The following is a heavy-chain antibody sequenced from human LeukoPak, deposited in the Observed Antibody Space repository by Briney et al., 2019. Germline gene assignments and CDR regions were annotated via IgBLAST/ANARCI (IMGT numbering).Heavy chain of an antibody. D-gene: IGHD3-10*01. CDR1: GFTFRTYW. J-gene: IGHJ4*02. CDR2: IASDGSSE. Sequence: PGGSLRLSCAASGFTFRTYWMSWVRQAPGKGLEWVAVIASDGSSEYYGDSVKGRFTLSRDNSKSTLYLQMNSLRTEDTAVYYCAKETLIGTMVRGLDYWGQGTLVAISS. CDR3: AKETLIGTMVRGLDY. V-gene: IGHV3-30*18.